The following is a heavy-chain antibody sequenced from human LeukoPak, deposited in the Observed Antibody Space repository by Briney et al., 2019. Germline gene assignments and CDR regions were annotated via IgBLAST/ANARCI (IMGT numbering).Heavy chain of an antibody. CDR3: ARDYYSSSRHAFDI. V-gene: IGHV3-9*01. CDR1: GFAFDDYA. J-gene: IGHJ3*02. Sequence: QAGRSLRLSCAASGFAFDDYAMHWVRQAPGKGLEWVSGISWNSGSIGYADSVKGRFTISRDNAKNSLYLQMNSLRAEDTAVYYCARDYYSSSRHAFDIWGQGTMVTVSS. D-gene: IGHD3-22*01. CDR2: ISWNSGSI.